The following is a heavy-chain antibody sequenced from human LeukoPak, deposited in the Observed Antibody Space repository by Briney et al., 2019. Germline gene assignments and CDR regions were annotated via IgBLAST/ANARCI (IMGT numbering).Heavy chain of an antibody. CDR2: ILSDGSIQ. CDR1: GFTFSTYA. CDR3: ARGAILGGYNLIDD. D-gene: IGHD1-26*01. Sequence: GGSLRLSCAASGFTFSTYAMHWVRQAPGKGLEWVAVILSDGSIQNTADSVRGRFIISRDNSKNTLFLQMNRRRPEDTAVYYCARGAILGGYNLIDDWGQGTLVTVSS. J-gene: IGHJ4*02. V-gene: IGHV3-30*04.